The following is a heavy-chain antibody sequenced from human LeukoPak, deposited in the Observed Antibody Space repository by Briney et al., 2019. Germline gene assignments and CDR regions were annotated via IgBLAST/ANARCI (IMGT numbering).Heavy chain of an antibody. Sequence: SETLSLTYAVSGGSISVSNCWNWVRQPPGKGLEWIGEIYHSGSTNYNPSLKSRITISIAKSKNQFSLKLSSVTAADTVVYYCARLQRVTMNAFDIWGQGTMVTVSS. CDR2: IYHSGST. CDR1: GGSISVSNC. D-gene: IGHD3-22*01. J-gene: IGHJ3*02. V-gene: IGHV4-4*02. CDR3: ARLQRVTMNAFDI.